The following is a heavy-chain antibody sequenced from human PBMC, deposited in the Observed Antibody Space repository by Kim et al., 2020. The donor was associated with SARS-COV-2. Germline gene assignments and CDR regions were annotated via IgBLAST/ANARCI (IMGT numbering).Heavy chain of an antibody. Sequence: SETLSLTCTVSGGSVSSGSYYWSWIRQPPGKGLEWIGYIYYSGSTNYNPSLKSRVTISVDTSKNQFSLKLSSVTAADTAVYYCAREKGWGSSWYYDYYYGMDVWGQGTTVTVSS. CDR1: GGSVSSGSYY. J-gene: IGHJ6*02. CDR2: IYYSGST. D-gene: IGHD6-13*01. V-gene: IGHV4-61*01. CDR3: AREKGWGSSWYYDYYYGMDV.